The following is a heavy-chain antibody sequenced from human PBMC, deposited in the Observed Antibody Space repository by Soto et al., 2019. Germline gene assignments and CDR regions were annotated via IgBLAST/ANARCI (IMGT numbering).Heavy chain of an antibody. J-gene: IGHJ6*02. CDR2: IIPMFGTP. D-gene: IGHD2-2*01. CDR3: ASPYCSSSSCYQAILDYCSYGVDV. V-gene: IGHV1-69*01. Sequence: QVQLVQSGAEVKKPGSSVKVSCKASGGTFSSYAISWVRQAPGQGLEWMGGIIPMFGTPNYAQQFQGRVTFTADESTSTAYMELSSLRSEDTAIYYCASPYCSSSSCYQAILDYCSYGVDVWGQGTTVTVSS. CDR1: GGTFSSYA.